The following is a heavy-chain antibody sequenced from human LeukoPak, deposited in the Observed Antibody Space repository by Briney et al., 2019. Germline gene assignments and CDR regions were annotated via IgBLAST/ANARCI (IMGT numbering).Heavy chain of an antibody. CDR3: ARGRWGIVDFWSGHISGHYFDY. J-gene: IGHJ4*02. D-gene: IGHD3-3*01. CDR2: IRYDGSNK. CDR1: GFIFSSYG. V-gene: IGHV3-30*02. Sequence: GGSLRLSCAASGFIFSSYGMHWVRQAPGKGLEWVAFIRYDGSNKYYADSVKGRFIISRDNSKNTLYLQMNSLRAEDTAVYYCARGRWGIVDFWSGHISGHYFDYWGQGTLVTASS.